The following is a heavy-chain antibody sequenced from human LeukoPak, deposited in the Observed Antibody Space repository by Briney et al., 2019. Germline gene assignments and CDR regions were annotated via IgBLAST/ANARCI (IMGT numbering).Heavy chain of an antibody. V-gene: IGHV3-23*01. Sequence: ETLSLTCGVYGGSFSGYYWSWIRQSPGKGLEWVSTISGGGGRYYADSVKGRFTISRDNSKNTLYLQMNSLRAEDTAVYYCATSPLFDYWGQGTLVTVSS. J-gene: IGHJ4*02. CDR2: ISGGGGR. CDR3: ATSPLFDY. CDR1: GGSFSGYY.